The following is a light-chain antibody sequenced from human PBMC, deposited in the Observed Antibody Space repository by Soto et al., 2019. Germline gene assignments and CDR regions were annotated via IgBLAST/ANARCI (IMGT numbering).Light chain of an antibody. CDR1: QGISSY. Sequence: DIQLTQSPSFLSASVGDRVTITCRVSQGISSYLAWYQQRPGKAPKLLIYGASTLQSGVPSRFSGSGSETEFTLTISSLQPEDCTTYYCQQFNSYPLTFGGGTKVEIK. CDR2: GAS. CDR3: QQFNSYPLT. J-gene: IGKJ4*01. V-gene: IGKV1-9*01.